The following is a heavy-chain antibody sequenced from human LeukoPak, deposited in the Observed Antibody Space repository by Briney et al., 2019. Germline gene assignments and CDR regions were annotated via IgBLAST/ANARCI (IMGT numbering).Heavy chain of an antibody. J-gene: IGHJ3*02. CDR3: MTTDSNYAFDI. D-gene: IGHD4-17*01. CDR2: IKQEVIEK. CDR1: GFTSSSCC. Sequence: PGGTLTLSCAASGFTSSSCCMSWVRQAPGKGLEWVANIKQEVIEKYYVGSVKGRFTISRDKAKNSLYLQMNSLRAEDTAVYYCMTTDSNYAFDIWGQGTMVRVSS. V-gene: IGHV3-7*01.